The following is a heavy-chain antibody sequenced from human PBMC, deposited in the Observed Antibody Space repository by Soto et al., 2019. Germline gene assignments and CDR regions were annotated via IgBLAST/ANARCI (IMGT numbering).Heavy chain of an antibody. CDR1: GYTFTSYG. D-gene: IGHD1-26*01. V-gene: IGHV1-18*01. CDR3: ARDAAVGLFDY. Sequence: ASVKVSCKTSGYTFTSYGIIWVRQARGQGLEWMGWISAYNGNTNHAQKLQGRVTMTTDTSTSTAYMELRSLRSDDTAVYYCARDAAVGLFDYWGQGTLVTVSP. J-gene: IGHJ4*02. CDR2: ISAYNGNT.